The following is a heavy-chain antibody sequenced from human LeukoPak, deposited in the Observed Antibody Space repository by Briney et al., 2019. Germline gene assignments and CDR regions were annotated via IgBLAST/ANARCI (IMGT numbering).Heavy chain of an antibody. V-gene: IGHV4-30-2*01. Sequence: SETLSLTCTVSGGSISSGGYYWSWIRQPPGKGLEWIGYIYHSGSTYYNPSLKSRVTISVDTSKNQFSLKLSSVTAADTAVYYCAKSTYYYDTFVNAFDFWGQGTVVTVSS. CDR1: GGSISSGGYY. D-gene: IGHD3-22*01. CDR3: AKSTYYYDTFVNAFDF. J-gene: IGHJ3*01. CDR2: IYHSGST.